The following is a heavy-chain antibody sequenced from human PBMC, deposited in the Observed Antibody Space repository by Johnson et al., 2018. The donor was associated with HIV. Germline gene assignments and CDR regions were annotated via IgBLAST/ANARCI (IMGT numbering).Heavy chain of an antibody. J-gene: IGHJ3*02. CDR3: ARDKGIAARPDAFDI. V-gene: IGHV3-20*04. CDR2: ISSNGGST. CDR1: GFNFDDYG. D-gene: IGHD6-6*01. Sequence: VQLVESEGGVVRPGGSLRLSCAPSGFNFDDYGMSWVRQAPGKGLEWVSAISSNGGSTYYANSVKGRFTISRDNSKNTLYLQMNSLRAEDTAVYYCARDKGIAARPDAFDIWGQGTMVTVSS.